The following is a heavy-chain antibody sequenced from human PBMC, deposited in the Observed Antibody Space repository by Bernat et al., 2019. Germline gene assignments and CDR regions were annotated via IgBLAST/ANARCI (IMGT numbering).Heavy chain of an antibody. V-gene: IGHV1-46*01. Sequence: QVQLVQSGAEVKKPGASVKVSCKASGYTFTSYYMHWVRQAPGQGLEWMGIINPSGGSTSYAQKFQGRVTMTRDTSTNTVYMELSSLRSEDTAVYYCAIELERGLSFDYWGQGTLVTVSS. D-gene: IGHD1-1*01. CDR1: GYTFTSYY. J-gene: IGHJ4*02. CDR2: INPSGGST. CDR3: AIELERGLSFDY.